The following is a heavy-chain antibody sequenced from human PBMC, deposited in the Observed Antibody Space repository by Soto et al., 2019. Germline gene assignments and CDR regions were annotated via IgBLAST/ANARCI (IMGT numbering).Heavy chain of an antibody. Sequence: EVQLVESGGGLIQPGGSLRLSCAASGFTVSSNYMSWVRQAPGKGLEWVSRITPDGSSTSYADSVRGRFTMSRDNAKNTLYLQMSSLRAEDTAVYYCARGGTTFLDSWGQGTVVPVSS. D-gene: IGHD1-7*01. J-gene: IGHJ4*02. CDR1: GFTVSSNY. CDR2: ITPDGSST. CDR3: ARGGTTFLDS. V-gene: IGHV3-74*02.